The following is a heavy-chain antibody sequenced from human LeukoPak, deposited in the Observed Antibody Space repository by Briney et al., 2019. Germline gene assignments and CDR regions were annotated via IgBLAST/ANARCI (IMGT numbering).Heavy chain of an antibody. V-gene: IGHV1-69*06. Sequence: SVKVSCKASGGTFSSYAISWVRQAPGQGLEWMGGIIPVFGTANYAQKFQGRVTITADKSASTAYMELSSLRSEDTAVYYCASGEPPGDYWGQGTLVTVSS. J-gene: IGHJ4*02. CDR1: GGTFSSYA. D-gene: IGHD3-10*01. CDR2: IIPVFGTA. CDR3: ASGEPPGDY.